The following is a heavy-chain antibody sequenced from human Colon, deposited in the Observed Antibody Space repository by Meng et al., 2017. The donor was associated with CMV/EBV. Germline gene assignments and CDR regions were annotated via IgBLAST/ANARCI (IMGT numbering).Heavy chain of an antibody. CDR3: ARGPYWSGDYPRRYYFDY. CDR2: VHHKGGI. Sequence: SETLSLTCALSGGPFNNYYYSWLRQPPGKGLEWIGEVHHKGGINYNSSLESRVTISVDRSKNQFSLRLTSLTAADSVVYYCARGPYWSGDYPRRYYFDYWGQGSLVTVSS. V-gene: IGHV4-34*01. CDR1: GGPFNNYY. J-gene: IGHJ4*02. D-gene: IGHD3-3*01.